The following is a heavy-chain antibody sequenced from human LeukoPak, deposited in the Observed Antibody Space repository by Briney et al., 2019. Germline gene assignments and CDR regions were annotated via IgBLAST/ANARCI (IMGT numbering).Heavy chain of an antibody. CDR2: IYTSGST. V-gene: IGHV4-4*07. Sequence: SETLSLTCTGSGGSISSYYWSWIRQPAGKGLEWIGRIYTSGSTNYNPSLKSRVTMAGDTYKNQFSLKLSSVTAADTAVYYCAIDGYSNSWYQVYFQHWGQGTLVTVSS. CDR3: AIDGYSNSWYQVYFQH. J-gene: IGHJ1*01. D-gene: IGHD6-13*01. CDR1: GGSISSYY.